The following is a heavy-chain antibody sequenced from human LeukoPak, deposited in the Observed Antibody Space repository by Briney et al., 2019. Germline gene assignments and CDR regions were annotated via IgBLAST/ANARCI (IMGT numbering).Heavy chain of an antibody. CDR1: GFTFSSYG. V-gene: IGHV3-30*18. Sequence: GGSLRLSCAASGFTFSSYGMHWVRQAPGKGLEWVAVISYDGSNKYYADSVKGRFTISRDNSKNTLYLQMNSLRAEDTAVYYCAKPGYYYGSGSYYSWGQGTLVTVSS. D-gene: IGHD3-10*01. J-gene: IGHJ4*02. CDR2: ISYDGSNK. CDR3: AKPGYYYGSGSYYS.